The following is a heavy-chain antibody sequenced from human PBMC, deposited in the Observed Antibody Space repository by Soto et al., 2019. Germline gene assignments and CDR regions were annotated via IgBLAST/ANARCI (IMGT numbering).Heavy chain of an antibody. Sequence: QVQLVQSGAEVKKPGASVKVYCKASGYTFTSYYMHWVRQAPGQGLEWMGIINPSGGSTSYAQKFQGRVTMTRDTSTITVYMELSSLRSEDTAVYYCARVLPRITIFGVVSYTPVHFDYWGQGTLVTVSS. V-gene: IGHV1-46*01. D-gene: IGHD3-3*01. CDR1: GYTFTSYY. J-gene: IGHJ4*02. CDR2: INPSGGST. CDR3: ARVLPRITIFGVVSYTPVHFDY.